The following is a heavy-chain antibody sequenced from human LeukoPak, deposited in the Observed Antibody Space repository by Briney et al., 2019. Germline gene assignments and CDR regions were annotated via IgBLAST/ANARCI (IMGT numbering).Heavy chain of an antibody. CDR1: GFIFSNYW. V-gene: IGHV3-74*03. D-gene: IGHD2-15*01. CDR2: INPDGSST. CDR3: ARGVGPAAAPFF. Sequence: GGSLRLSCAGSGFIFSNYWMHWVRQAPGKGLVWVARINPDGSSTAYADSVKGRFTLSRDNARKTLFLQMNSLRVDDTAVYYCARGVGPAAAPFFGGQETLVTVS. J-gene: IGHJ4*02.